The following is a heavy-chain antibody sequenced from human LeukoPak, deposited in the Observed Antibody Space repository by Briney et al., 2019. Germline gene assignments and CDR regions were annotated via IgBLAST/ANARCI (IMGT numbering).Heavy chain of an antibody. CDR2: IYYSGST. Sequence: SETLSLTCTVSGCSISTYFWSWIRQPPGKGLEWIGYIYYSGSTNYNPSLKSRVTISVDTSKNQFSLKLSSVTAADTAVYYCAREVYCGGDSYSGFDYWGQGTLVTVSS. V-gene: IGHV4-59*01. D-gene: IGHD2-21*02. CDR1: GCSISTYF. CDR3: AREVYCGGDSYSGFDY. J-gene: IGHJ4*02.